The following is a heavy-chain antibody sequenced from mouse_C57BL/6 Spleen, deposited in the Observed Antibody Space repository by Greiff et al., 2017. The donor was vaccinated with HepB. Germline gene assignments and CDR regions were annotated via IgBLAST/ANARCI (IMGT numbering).Heavy chain of an antibody. D-gene: IGHD3-3*01. Sequence: VQLQQPGAELVIPGASVKLSCKASGYTFTSYWMHWVKQRPGQGLEWIGEIDPSDSYTNYNQKFKGKSTLTVDKSSSTAYMQLSSLTSEDSAVYYCARGTDYYAMDYWGQGTSVTVSS. CDR1: GYTFTSYW. J-gene: IGHJ4*01. CDR3: ARGTDYYAMDY. CDR2: IDPSDSYT. V-gene: IGHV1-69*01.